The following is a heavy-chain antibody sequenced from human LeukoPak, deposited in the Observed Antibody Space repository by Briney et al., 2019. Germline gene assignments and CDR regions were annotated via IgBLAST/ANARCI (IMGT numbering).Heavy chain of an antibody. Sequence: AASVKVSCKASGYTFTGYYMHWVRQAPGQGLEWMGWINPNSGGTNYAQKLQGRVNMTTDTYTSTAYMELRSLRSDDTAVYYCARDRYSSGPSGYFQHWGQGTLVTVSS. CDR1: GYTFTGYY. CDR2: INPNSGGT. D-gene: IGHD6-19*01. CDR3: ARDRYSSGPSGYFQH. V-gene: IGHV1-2*02. J-gene: IGHJ1*01.